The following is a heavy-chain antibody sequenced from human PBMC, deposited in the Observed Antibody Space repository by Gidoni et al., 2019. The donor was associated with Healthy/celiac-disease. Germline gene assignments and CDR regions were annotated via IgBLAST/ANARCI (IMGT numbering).Heavy chain of an antibody. CDR1: GFTFSSYA. V-gene: IGHV3-23*01. CDR2: IRGSGGST. Sequence: EVQLLESGGGLVQPGGSLRLSCAAPGFTFSSYAMSWVRQAPGKGLEWVSVIRGSGGSTYYADSVKGRFTISRDNSKNTLYLQMNSLRAEDTAVYYCAKFGYYDILTGSPGGPPGGHGYGMDVWGQGTTVTVSS. D-gene: IGHD3-9*01. J-gene: IGHJ6*02. CDR3: AKFGYYDILTGSPGGPPGGHGYGMDV.